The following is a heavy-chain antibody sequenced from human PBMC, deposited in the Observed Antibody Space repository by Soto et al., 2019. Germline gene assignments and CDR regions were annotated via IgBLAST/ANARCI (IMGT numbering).Heavy chain of an antibody. CDR1: GFSLSHKRMG. V-gene: IGHV2-26*01. CDR2: IFSNDEK. CDR3: ARKRNTAYQATPIDF. Sequence: QVTLKESGPVLVKPTETLTLTCTVSGFSLSHKRMGVNWIRQPPGKALEWLAHIFSNDEKSYSTSLKSRLTIPQGHSKSQVVLNLTNKDPVDKATYYCARKRNTAYQATPIDFWGQGTLVTVSS. J-gene: IGHJ4*02. D-gene: IGHD2-2*01.